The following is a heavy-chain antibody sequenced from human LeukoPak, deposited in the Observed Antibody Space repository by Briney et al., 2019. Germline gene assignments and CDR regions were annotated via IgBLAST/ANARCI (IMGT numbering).Heavy chain of an antibody. J-gene: IGHJ6*03. Sequence: SGTLSLTCAVYGGSFSGYYWSWIRQPPGKGLEWIGYIYTSGSTNYNPSLKSRVTISVDTSKNQFSLKLSSVTAADTAVYYCARQSPSGWPYYYYYMDVWGKGTTVTVSS. CDR3: ARQSPSGWPYYYYYMDV. D-gene: IGHD6-19*01. V-gene: IGHV4-4*09. CDR2: IYTSGST. CDR1: GGSFSGYY.